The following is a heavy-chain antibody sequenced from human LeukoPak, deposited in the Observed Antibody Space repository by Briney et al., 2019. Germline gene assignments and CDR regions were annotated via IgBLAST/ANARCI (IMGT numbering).Heavy chain of an antibody. Sequence: SVEVSCKASGGTFSSYAISWVRQAPGQGLEWMGRIIPILGIANYAQKFQGRVTITADKSTSTAYMELSSLRSEDTAVYYCARVGVSSSASGAGDYWGQGTLVTVSS. J-gene: IGHJ4*02. CDR1: GGTFSSYA. CDR3: ARVGVSSSASGAGDY. V-gene: IGHV1-69*04. D-gene: IGHD2-2*01. CDR2: IIPILGIA.